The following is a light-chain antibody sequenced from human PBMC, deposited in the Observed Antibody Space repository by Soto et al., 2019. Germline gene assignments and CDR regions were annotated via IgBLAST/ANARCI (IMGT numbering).Light chain of an antibody. CDR2: EVT. V-gene: IGLV2-8*01. CDR1: SSDVGAYNY. CDR3: SSYAGSSNFVV. J-gene: IGLJ2*01. Sequence: QAVVTQPPSASGSPGQSVTISCTGTSSDVGAYNYVSWYQHHPGKAPKLMIYEVTRRPSGVPGRFSGSKSGNTASLTVSGLQAEDEAAYYCSSYAGSSNFVVFGGGTQLTVL.